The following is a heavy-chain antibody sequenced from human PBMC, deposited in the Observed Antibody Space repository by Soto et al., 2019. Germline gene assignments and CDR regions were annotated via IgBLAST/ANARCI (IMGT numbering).Heavy chain of an antibody. CDR1: GYTFTSYD. Sequence: ASVKVSCKAPGYTFTSYDINWVRQATGQGLEWMGWMNPNSGNTGYAQKFQGRVTMTRNTSISTAYMELSSLRSEDTAGYYCARGRHSADAFDIWRQGTRDTV. J-gene: IGHJ3*02. CDR3: ARGRHSADAFDI. V-gene: IGHV1-8*01. CDR2: MNPNSGNT. D-gene: IGHD2-21*01.